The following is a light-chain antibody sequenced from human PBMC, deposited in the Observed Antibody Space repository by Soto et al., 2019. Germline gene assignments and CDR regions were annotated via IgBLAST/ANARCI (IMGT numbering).Light chain of an antibody. CDR2: AAS. CDR1: QGIRND. Sequence: AIQMTQSPSSLSASVGDRVTITCRASQGIRNDLGWYQQKPEKAPELLIYAASSLRSGVPSRFSGSGSGTDFTLTISSLQPEDFATHYCLQDYNYPLTFGGGTKVEIK. J-gene: IGKJ4*01. CDR3: LQDYNYPLT. V-gene: IGKV1-6*01.